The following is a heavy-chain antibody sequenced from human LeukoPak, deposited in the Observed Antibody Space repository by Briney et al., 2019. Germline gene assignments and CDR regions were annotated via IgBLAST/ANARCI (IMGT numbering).Heavy chain of an antibody. J-gene: IGHJ4*02. CDR2: IIPIFGTP. CDR1: RGTFSIYA. CDR3: ASETKRAGFDY. Sequence: SVKVSCMACRGTFSIYAISWVRQAPGQGLEWVVGIIPIFGTPNYAQQFQGRVTITTDESTSTAYMELSSLRSEETAVYYCASETKRAGFDYWGQGTLVTVSS. V-gene: IGHV1-69*05. D-gene: IGHD1-7*01.